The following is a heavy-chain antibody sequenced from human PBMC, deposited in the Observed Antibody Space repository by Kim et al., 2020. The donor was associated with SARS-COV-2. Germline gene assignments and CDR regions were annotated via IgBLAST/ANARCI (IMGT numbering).Heavy chain of an antibody. Sequence: GGSLRLSCAASGFTFSSYAMSWVRQAPGKGLEWVSAISGSGGSTYYADSVKGRFTISRDNSKNTLYLQMNSLRAEDTAVYYCAKSERYCSSTSCYTDYYYYYGMDVWGQGTTVTVSS. CDR1: GFTFSSYA. CDR2: ISGSGGST. D-gene: IGHD2-2*02. J-gene: IGHJ6*02. CDR3: AKSERYCSSTSCYTDYYYYYGMDV. V-gene: IGHV3-23*01.